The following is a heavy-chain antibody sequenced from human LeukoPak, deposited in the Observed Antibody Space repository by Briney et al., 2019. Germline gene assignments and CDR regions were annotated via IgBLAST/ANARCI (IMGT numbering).Heavy chain of an antibody. D-gene: IGHD3-10*01. CDR3: ARDGRGVTNAFDI. Sequence: GGSLRLSCAASGFTFSSYSMNWVRQAPGKGLEWVSSISSSSSYIYCADSVKGRFTISRDNAKNSLYLQMNSLRAEDTAVYYCARDGRGVTNAFDIWGQGTMVTVSS. CDR1: GFTFSSYS. J-gene: IGHJ3*02. CDR2: ISSSSSYI. V-gene: IGHV3-21*01.